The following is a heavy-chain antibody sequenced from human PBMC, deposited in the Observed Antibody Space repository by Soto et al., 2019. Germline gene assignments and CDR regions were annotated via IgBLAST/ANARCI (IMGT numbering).Heavy chain of an antibody. CDR2: ISYDGSNK. CDR1: GFIFNTYD. CDR3: AKGQHCSSTSCYFYYYGMDV. Sequence: QVQLMESGGGVVQPGRSLRLSCAASGFIFNTYDMHWVRQAPGKGLEWVAVISYDGSNKYYADSVKGRLTISRDNSKKMLYLQMNSLRPEDTAVYYCAKGQHCSSTSCYFYYYGMDVWGQGTKVAVSS. V-gene: IGHV3-30*18. J-gene: IGHJ6*02. D-gene: IGHD2-2*01.